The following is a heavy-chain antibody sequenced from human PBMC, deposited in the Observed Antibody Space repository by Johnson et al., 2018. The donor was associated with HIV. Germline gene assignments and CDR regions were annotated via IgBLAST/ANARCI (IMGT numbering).Heavy chain of an antibody. CDR2: IKQDGSEK. Sequence: VQLVESGGGLVQPGGSLRLSCAASGFTFSSYWMSWVRQAPGKGLEWVANIKQDGSEKYYVDSVKGRFTISRDNAKNSLYLQMNSLRAEDTALYYCARNTRITIFGVVIRHDAFDIWGQGTMVTVSS. V-gene: IGHV3-7*05. CDR1: GFTFSSYW. J-gene: IGHJ3*02. CDR3: ARNTRITIFGVVIRHDAFDI. D-gene: IGHD3-3*01.